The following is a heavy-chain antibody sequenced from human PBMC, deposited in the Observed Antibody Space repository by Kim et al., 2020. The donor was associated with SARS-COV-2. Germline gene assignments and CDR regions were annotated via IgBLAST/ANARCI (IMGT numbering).Heavy chain of an antibody. CDR1: GYTFTSYY. D-gene: IGHD4-17*01. Sequence: ASVKVSCKASGYTFTSYYMHWVRQAPGQGLEWMGIINPSGGSTSYAQKFQGRVTMTRDTSTSTVYMELSSLRSEDTAVYYCARAPSTSGHYGDYVAFDIWGQGTMVTVSS. V-gene: IGHV1-46*01. CDR2: INPSGGST. J-gene: IGHJ3*02. CDR3: ARAPSTSGHYGDYVAFDI.